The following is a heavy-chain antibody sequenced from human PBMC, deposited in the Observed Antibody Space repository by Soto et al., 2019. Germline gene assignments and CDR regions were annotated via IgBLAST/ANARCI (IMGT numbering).Heavy chain of an antibody. D-gene: IGHD2-8*02. CDR1: GFSFDDYA. CDR3: AKSTGGTANGMGV. CDR2: ISWNSGTI. J-gene: IGHJ6*02. V-gene: IGHV3-9*01. Sequence: EVQVVESGGGLVQPGRSLRLSCAASGFSFDDYAMHWVRQAPGKGLEWVSGISWNSGTIGYADSVKGRFTISRDNAKNSLYLQMNSLRAADTALYYCAKSTGGTANGMGVWGQGTTVTVSS.